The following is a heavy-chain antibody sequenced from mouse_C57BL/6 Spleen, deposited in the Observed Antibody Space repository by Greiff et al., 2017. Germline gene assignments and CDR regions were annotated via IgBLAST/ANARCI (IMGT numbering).Heavy chain of an antibody. J-gene: IGHJ2*01. V-gene: IGHV1-69*01. CDR3: ARRHYYGSSGFDY. D-gene: IGHD1-1*01. Sequence: QVQLKQPGAELVMPGASVKLSCKASGYTFTSYWMHWVKQRPGQGLEWIGEIDPSDSYTNYNQKFKGKSTLTVDKSSSTAYMQLSSLTSEDSAVYYCARRHYYGSSGFDYWGQGTTLTVSS. CDR1: GYTFTSYW. CDR2: IDPSDSYT.